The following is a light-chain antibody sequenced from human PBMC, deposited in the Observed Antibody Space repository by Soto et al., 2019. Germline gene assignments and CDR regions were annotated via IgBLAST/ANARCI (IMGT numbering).Light chain of an antibody. CDR3: QQYYSTPRT. V-gene: IGKV4-1*01. CDR1: QSVLYSSNNKNY. J-gene: IGKJ1*01. CDR2: WAS. Sequence: DIVMTQSPDSLAVSLGERATINCKSSQSVLYSSNNKNYLAWYQQKPGQPPKLLIYWASTRESGVPDRFSGSGSGTDFNLTISSLQAEDVAVYYYQQYYSTPRTFGQGTKVEIK.